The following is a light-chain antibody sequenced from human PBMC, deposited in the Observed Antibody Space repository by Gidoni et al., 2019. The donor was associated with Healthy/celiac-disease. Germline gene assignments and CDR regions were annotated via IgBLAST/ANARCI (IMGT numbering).Light chain of an antibody. V-gene: IGKV3-20*01. Sequence: EIVLTQSPGTLSLSPGERATLSCRAMQSVSSSYLAWYQQKPGQAPRLLIYGASSRATGIPDRFSCSGSVTDFTLTISRLEPEDFAVYYGQQYGSSPYTFGQGTKLEIK. CDR1: QSVSSSY. CDR2: GAS. CDR3: QQYGSSPYT. J-gene: IGKJ2*01.